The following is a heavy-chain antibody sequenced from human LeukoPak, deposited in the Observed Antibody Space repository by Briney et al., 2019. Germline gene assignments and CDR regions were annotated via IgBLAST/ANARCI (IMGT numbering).Heavy chain of an antibody. D-gene: IGHD1-26*01. CDR3: ARLVPCSGSPNRCYFDY. V-gene: IGHV4-59*08. J-gene: IGHJ4*02. CDR2: IYYSGST. Sequence: SETLSLTCTVSGGSISSYYWSWIGQPPGKGLEWIGYIYYSGSTNYNPSLKSRVTISVDTSKNQFSLKLSSVTAADTAVYYCARLVPCSGSPNRCYFDYWGQGTLVTVSS. CDR1: GGSISSYY.